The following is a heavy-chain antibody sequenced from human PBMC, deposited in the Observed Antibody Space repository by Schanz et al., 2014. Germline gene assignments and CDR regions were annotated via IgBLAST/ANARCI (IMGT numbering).Heavy chain of an antibody. CDR2: INVGNGNM. V-gene: IGHV1-3*01. CDR1: GYTFTSYS. D-gene: IGHD6-13*01. Sequence: QVQLVQSGAEVKKPGASVKVSCKASGYTFTSYSIHWVRQAPGQGLEWMGWINVGNGNMKYSQKFQGRVTITRDTSISTAYMELSRLKSDDTAVYYCARSGSSNWYFFDFWGRGTLVTVSS. CDR3: ARSGSSNWYFFDF. J-gene: IGHJ4*02.